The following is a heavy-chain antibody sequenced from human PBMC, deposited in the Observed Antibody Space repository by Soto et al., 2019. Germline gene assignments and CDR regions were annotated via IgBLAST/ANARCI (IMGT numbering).Heavy chain of an antibody. D-gene: IGHD3-10*01. J-gene: IGHJ4*02. CDR1: GFTFSSYA. CDR3: AKYPLTTMVRGIFDY. V-gene: IGHV3-23*01. Sequence: GGSLRLSCAASGFTFSSYAMSWVRQAPGKGLEWVSAISGSGGSTYYADSVKGRFTISRDNSKNTLYPQMNSLRAEDTAVYYCAKYPLTTMVRGIFDYWGQGTLVTVSS. CDR2: ISGSGGST.